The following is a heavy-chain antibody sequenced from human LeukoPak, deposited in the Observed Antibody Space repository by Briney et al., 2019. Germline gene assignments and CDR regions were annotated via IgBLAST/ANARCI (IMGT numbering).Heavy chain of an antibody. J-gene: IGHJ4*02. D-gene: IGHD2-15*01. CDR1: GYTFANYY. CDR3: ARYQGGPFDY. V-gene: IGHV1-18*04. Sequence: ASVKVSCKASGYTFANYYIHWVRQAPGQGLEWMGWISAYNGNTNYAQKLQGRVTMTTDTSTSTAYMELRSLRSDDTAVYYCARYQGGPFDYWGQGTLVTVSS. CDR2: ISAYNGNT.